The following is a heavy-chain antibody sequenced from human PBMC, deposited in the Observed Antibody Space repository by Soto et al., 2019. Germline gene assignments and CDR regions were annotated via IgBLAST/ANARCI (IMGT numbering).Heavy chain of an antibody. CDR1: GDSVSSNSAA. CDR3: ARDRTGTTGWEDDAFDI. V-gene: IGHV6-1*01. Sequence: SQTLSLTCAISGDSVSSNSAAWNWIRQSPSRGLEWLGRTYHRSKWYNDYAVSVKSRITINPDTSKNQFSLQLNSVTPEDTAVYYCARDRTGTTGWEDDAFDIWGQGTMVTVSS. D-gene: IGHD1-7*01. CDR2: TYHRSKWYN. J-gene: IGHJ3*02.